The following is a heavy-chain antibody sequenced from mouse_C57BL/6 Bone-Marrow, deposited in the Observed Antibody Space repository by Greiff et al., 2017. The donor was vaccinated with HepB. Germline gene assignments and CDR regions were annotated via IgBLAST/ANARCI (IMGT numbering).Heavy chain of an antibody. CDR3: ARGRGYGYYFDY. CDR2: INYDGSST. V-gene: IGHV5-16*01. J-gene: IGHJ2*01. D-gene: IGHD1-1*01. Sequence: EVQVVESEGGLVQPGSSMKLSCTASGFTFSDYYMAWVRQVPEKGLEWVANINYDGSSTYYLDSLKSRFIISRDNAKNILYLQMSSLKSEDTATYYCARGRGYGYYFDYWGQGTTLTVSS. CDR1: GFTFSDYY.